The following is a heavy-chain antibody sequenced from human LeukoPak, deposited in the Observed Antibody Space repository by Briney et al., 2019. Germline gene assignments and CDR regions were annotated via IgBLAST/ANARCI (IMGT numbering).Heavy chain of an antibody. J-gene: IGHJ4*02. D-gene: IGHD3-22*01. CDR2: ISSTSRSSYI. CDR1: GFTFSSYE. V-gene: IGHV3-21*01. CDR3: ARGYIDNLGYSPRSSFDS. Sequence: GGSLRLSCAASGFTFSSYEMNWVRQAPGKGLEWVSSISSTSRSSYIFYAESVKGRFTISRDNTKNSLLLQMNSLVAEDTAVYYCARGYIDNLGYSPRSSFDSWGQGSLVTVSS.